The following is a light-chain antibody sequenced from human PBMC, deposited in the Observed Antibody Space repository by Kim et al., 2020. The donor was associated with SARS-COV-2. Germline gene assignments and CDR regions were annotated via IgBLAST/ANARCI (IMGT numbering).Light chain of an antibody. CDR2: KAS. Sequence: ASVGDRVTITCRASQSISNRLAWYQQRPGKAPKLLIYKASTLQTGVPSRFSGSGSGTEFTLTISSLQPDDFATFYCQHYNSYPYSFGQGTKVDIK. CDR1: QSISNR. CDR3: QHYNSYPYS. J-gene: IGKJ2*01. V-gene: IGKV1-5*03.